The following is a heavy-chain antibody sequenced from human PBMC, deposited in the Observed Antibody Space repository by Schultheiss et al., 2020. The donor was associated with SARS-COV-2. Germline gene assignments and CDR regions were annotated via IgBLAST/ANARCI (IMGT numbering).Heavy chain of an antibody. Sequence: ASVKVSCKASGYTFTSYYMHWVRQAPGQGLEWMGIINPSGGSTSYAQKFQGRVTMTRDTSTSTVYMELSSLRSEDTAVYYCARATGTKQTIYYYYGMDVWGQGTTVTVSS. CDR2: INPSGGST. V-gene: IGHV1-46*01. J-gene: IGHJ6*02. CDR3: ARATGTKQTIYYYYGMDV. CDR1: GYTFTSYY. D-gene: IGHD1-1*01.